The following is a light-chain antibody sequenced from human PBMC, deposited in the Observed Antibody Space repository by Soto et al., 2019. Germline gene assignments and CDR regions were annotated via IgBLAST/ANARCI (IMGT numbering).Light chain of an antibody. V-gene: IGKV3-20*01. CDR1: QSVISSY. CDR3: QQYASSPGT. CDR2: GAS. Sequence: EIMLSQYPGTLSLSPGEGATLSCRASQSVISSYLAWYQQKPGQAPRLLIYGASSRATGIPDRFSGSGSGTDFSLTISRLEPEDFAVYYCQQYASSPGTFGQGTKVEIK. J-gene: IGKJ1*01.